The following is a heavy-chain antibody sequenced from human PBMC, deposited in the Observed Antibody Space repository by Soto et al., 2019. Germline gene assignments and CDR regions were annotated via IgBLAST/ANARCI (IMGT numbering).Heavy chain of an antibody. D-gene: IGHD2-15*01. CDR2: IIPILGIA. CDR1: GGTFSSYT. Sequence: QVQLVQSGAEVKKPGSSVKVSCKASGGTFSSYTISWVRQAPGQGLEWMGRIIPILGIANYEQKFQGRVTIHAHKYTSTAYMELSSVRSEDTAVYYCATSNTVVSATEWFEPWGQGTLVTVSS. V-gene: IGHV1-69*02. J-gene: IGHJ5*02. CDR3: ATSNTVVSATEWFEP.